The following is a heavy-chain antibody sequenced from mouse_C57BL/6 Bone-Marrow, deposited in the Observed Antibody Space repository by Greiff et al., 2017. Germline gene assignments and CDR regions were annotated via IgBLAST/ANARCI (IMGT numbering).Heavy chain of an antibody. CDR1: GFTFTDYY. J-gene: IGHJ4*01. CDR3: ARYPHYYYGSSYYAMDY. D-gene: IGHD1-1*01. V-gene: IGHV7-3*01. CDR2: IRNKANGYTT. Sequence: DVHLVESGGGLVQPGGSLSLSCAASGFTFTDYYMSWVRQPPGKALEWLGFIRNKANGYTTEYSASVKGRFTISRDNSQSILYLQMNALRAEDSATYYCARYPHYYYGSSYYAMDYWGQGTSVTVSS.